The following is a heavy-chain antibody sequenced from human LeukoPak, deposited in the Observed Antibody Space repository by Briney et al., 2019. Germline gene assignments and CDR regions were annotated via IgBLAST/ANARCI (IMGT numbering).Heavy chain of an antibody. CDR1: GFNVSSNY. V-gene: IGHV3-66*02. CDR2: IYGADAA. D-gene: IGHD6-13*01. CDR3: VTSTGQQFIPYDY. J-gene: IGHJ4*02. Sequence: GGSLRLSCAASGFNVSSNYMTWIRQAPGKGLEWVSLIYGADAAYYAESVRGRFMISRDNLKNTLFLQTNSLRVEDTALYYCVTSTGQQFIPYDYWGQGTHVTVSS.